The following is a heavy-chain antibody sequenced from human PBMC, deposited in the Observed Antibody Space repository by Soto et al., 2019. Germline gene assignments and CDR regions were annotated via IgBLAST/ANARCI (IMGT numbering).Heavy chain of an antibody. D-gene: IGHD3-9*01. J-gene: IGHJ5*02. CDR1: GYSISSGYY. CDR2: IYHSGST. V-gene: IGHV4-38-2*01. CDR3: ARGRWHDILTGNWFDP. Sequence: SETLSLTCAVSGYSISSGYYWGWIRQPPGKGLEWIGSIYHSGSTYYNPSLKSRVTISVDTSKNQFSLKLSSVTAADTAVYYCARGRWHDILTGNWFDPWGQGTLVTVSS.